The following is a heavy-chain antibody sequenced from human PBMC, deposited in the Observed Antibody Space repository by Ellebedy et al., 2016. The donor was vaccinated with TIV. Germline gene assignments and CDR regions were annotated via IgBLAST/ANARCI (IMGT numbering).Heavy chain of an antibody. J-gene: IGHJ4*02. CDR3: ARDGTTYYYGSGSYPGLMPDY. V-gene: IGHV3-11*06. CDR2: ISNSSSYT. D-gene: IGHD3-10*01. Sequence: GESLKISWAASGFTFSDYYMSWIRQAPGKWLGWVSYISNSSSYTNSADSVKGRFTISRDNAKNSLYLQMSSLRAEDTAVYYCARDGTTYYYGSGSYPGLMPDYWGQGTLVTVSS. CDR1: GFTFSDYY.